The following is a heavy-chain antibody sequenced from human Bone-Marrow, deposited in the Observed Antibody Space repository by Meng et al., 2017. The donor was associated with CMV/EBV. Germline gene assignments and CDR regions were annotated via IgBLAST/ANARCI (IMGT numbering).Heavy chain of an antibody. V-gene: IGHV3-30*04. Sequence: GGSLRLSCAASGFTFSSYAMHWVRQAPGKGLEWVAVISYDGSNKYYADSVKGRFTISRDNAKNSLYLQMNSLRAEDTAVYYCARAVDSELHFWSGYYPYYYYGMDVWGQGTTVTVSS. CDR2: ISYDGSNK. CDR3: ARAVDSELHFWSGYYPYYYYGMDV. CDR1: GFTFSSYA. J-gene: IGHJ6*02. D-gene: IGHD3-3*01.